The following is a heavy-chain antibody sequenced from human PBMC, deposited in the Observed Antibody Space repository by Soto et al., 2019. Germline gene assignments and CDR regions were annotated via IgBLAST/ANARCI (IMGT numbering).Heavy chain of an antibody. V-gene: IGHV1-3*01. J-gene: IGHJ3*02. CDR2: INAGNGNT. Sequence: ASVKVFCQASGYTFTSYAMHWVRQAPGQRLEWMGWINAGNGNTKYSQKFQGRVTITRDTSASTAYMELSSLGSEDTAVYYCARAESSIAALDIWGQGTMVTVSS. D-gene: IGHD6-6*01. CDR1: GYTFTSYA. CDR3: ARAESSIAALDI.